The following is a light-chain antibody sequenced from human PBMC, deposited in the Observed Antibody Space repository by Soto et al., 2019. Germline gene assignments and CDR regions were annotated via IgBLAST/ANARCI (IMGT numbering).Light chain of an antibody. J-gene: IGLJ2*01. CDR2: EVT. V-gene: IGLV2-14*01. CDR1: SSDIGADDF. CDR3: SSYRKTTFPHVV. Sequence: QSALTQPASVSGSPGQSITISCTGTSSDIGADDFVSWYQHHPDKTPKLIIFEVTYRPTGISHRFSASKSGNTASLTISGLEAEDEAFYYCSSYRKTTFPHVVFGGGTKLTGL.